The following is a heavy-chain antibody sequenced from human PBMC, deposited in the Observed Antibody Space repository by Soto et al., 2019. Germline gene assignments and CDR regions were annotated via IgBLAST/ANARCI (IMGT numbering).Heavy chain of an antibody. CDR1: GASITSGNYY. V-gene: IGHV4-39*07. CDR2: SSYTGNT. J-gene: IGHJ5*02. Sequence: PSETLSLTCTVSGASITSGNYYWGWIRQPPGKGLQWIGSSSYTGNTYFNPSLRSRVTISFDTSKNQFSLKLSSVTAADTAVYYCARDHYDSSGYGNWFDPWGQGTLVTVSS. CDR3: ARDHYDSSGYGNWFDP. D-gene: IGHD3-22*01.